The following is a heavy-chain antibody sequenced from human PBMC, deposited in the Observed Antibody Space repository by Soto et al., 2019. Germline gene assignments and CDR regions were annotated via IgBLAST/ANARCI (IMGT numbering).Heavy chain of an antibody. CDR3: AREYGDYACGMDV. D-gene: IGHD4-17*01. CDR1: GYTFTGYY. CDR2: INPNSGGT. J-gene: IGHJ6*02. Sequence: SVKVSCKASGYTFTGYYMHWVRQAPGQGLEWMGWINPNSGGTNYAQKFQGWVTMTRDTSISTAYMELSRLRSDDTAVYYCAREYGDYACGMDVWGQGTTLTVSS. V-gene: IGHV1-2*04.